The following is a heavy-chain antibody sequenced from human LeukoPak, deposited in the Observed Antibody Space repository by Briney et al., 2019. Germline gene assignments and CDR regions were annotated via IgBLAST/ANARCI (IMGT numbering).Heavy chain of an antibody. Sequence: PGGSLRLSCAASGSTFSTYGLHWVRQAPGKGLEWVAFIRNDGSNKYYADSVKGRFTISRDNSRNTLSLQMNSLRVEDTAVYYCAKIEVSATLDYWGQGTLVTVSS. CDR2: IRNDGSNK. CDR3: AKIEVSATLDY. CDR1: GSTFSTYG. J-gene: IGHJ4*02. V-gene: IGHV3-30*02. D-gene: IGHD5/OR15-5a*01.